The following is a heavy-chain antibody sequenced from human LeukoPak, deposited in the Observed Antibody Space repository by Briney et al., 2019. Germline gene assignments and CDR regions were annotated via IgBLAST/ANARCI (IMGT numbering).Heavy chain of an antibody. V-gene: IGHV1-69*05. J-gene: IGHJ5*02. Sequence: ASVKVSCKASGGTFSSYVISWVRQAAGQGLEWVGGIIPIFGTASYAQKFQGRVTITTDESTSTAYLELSSLRSEDTAVYYCARGWFFGVVIFSWFDPWGQGTLVTVSS. CDR2: IIPIFGTA. CDR3: ARGWFFGVVIFSWFDP. CDR1: GGTFSSYV. D-gene: IGHD3-3*01.